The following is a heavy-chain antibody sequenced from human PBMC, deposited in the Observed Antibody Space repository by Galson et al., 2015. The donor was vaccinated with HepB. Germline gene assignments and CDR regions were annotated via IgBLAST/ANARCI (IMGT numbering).Heavy chain of an antibody. CDR1: GFSFSDFA. CDR2: VNSDGTTT. CDR3: VRGIDSDSGAWS. J-gene: IGHJ5*02. V-gene: IGHV3-74*01. Sequence: SLRLSCAASGFSFSDFAMTWVRQAPQAPGKGLVWASRVNSDGTTTNYTESVKGRFTISRDNAKNTLYLQMNSLRADDTAVYYCVRGIDSDSGAWSWGQGTLVTVSS. D-gene: IGHD4-11*01.